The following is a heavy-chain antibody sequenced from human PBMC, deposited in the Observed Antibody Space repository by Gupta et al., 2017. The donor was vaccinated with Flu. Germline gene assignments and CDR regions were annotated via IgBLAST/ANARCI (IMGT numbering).Heavy chain of an antibody. J-gene: IGHJ5*02. Sequence: DYSLHWVRQAPGQGLEWIGWINPNSGVVNFALQFHGRVKLTMDTSISTVYMQLSGLTSDDMAVYYCARPMTAMTDQGWFDAWGQGTLVSVSS. CDR2: INPNSGVV. CDR3: ARPMTAMTDQGWFDA. V-gene: IGHV1-2*02. CDR1: DYS. D-gene: IGHD4-17*01.